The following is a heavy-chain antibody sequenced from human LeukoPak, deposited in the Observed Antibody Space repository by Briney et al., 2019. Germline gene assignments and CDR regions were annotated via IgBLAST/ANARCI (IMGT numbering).Heavy chain of an antibody. CDR2: IYYSGST. CDR3: ARQRTSGSASNLRVAQIDS. V-gene: IGHV4-39*01. D-gene: IGHD3-3*01. Sequence: PSETLSLTCTVSGGSISSSSHYWAWIRQSPGTGLEWSGSIYYSGSTYYNPSLKSRATISVDTSKNQISLKVSSVTAADSALYFCARQRTSGSASNLRVAQIDSWGQGTLVTVSS. J-gene: IGHJ4*02. CDR1: GGSISSSSHY.